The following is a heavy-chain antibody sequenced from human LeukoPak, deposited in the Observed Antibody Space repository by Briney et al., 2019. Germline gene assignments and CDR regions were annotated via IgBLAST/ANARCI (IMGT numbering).Heavy chain of an antibody. CDR1: GFTSSDYY. CDR2: ISTTSSYT. V-gene: IGHV3-11*03. D-gene: IGHD6-13*01. CDR3: ARTSMRLATAGLVDY. Sequence: GGSLRLSCEASGFTSSDYYMSWIRQAPGKGLEWVSYISTTSSYTNYADSVKGRFTISRDNPKNSLYLQMNSLRAEDTAVYYCARTSMRLATAGLVDYWGQGTLVTVSS. J-gene: IGHJ4*02.